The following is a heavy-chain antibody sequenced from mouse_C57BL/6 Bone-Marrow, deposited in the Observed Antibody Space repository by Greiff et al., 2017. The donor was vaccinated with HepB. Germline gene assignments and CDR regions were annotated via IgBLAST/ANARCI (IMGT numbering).Heavy chain of an antibody. V-gene: IGHV1-81*01. CDR1: GYTFTSYG. D-gene: IGHD2-1*01. Sequence: VKLMESGAELARPGASVKLSCKASGYTFTSYGISWVKQRTGQGLEWIGEIYPRSGNTYYNEKFKGKATLTADKSSSTAYMELRSLTSEDSAVYFGARGGYGNWAYGGQGTLVTVSA. J-gene: IGHJ3*01. CDR2: IYPRSGNT. CDR3: ARGGYGNWAY.